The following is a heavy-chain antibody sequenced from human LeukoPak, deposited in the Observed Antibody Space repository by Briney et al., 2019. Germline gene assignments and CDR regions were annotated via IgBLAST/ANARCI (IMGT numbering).Heavy chain of an antibody. CDR2: IYPGDSDT. J-gene: IGHJ6*03. D-gene: IGHD6-13*01. CDR3: ARLGSSSWFYYYYYMDV. V-gene: IGHV5-51*01. Sequence: GESLKISCKGSGYSFTSYWIGWARQMPGKGLEWMGIIYPGDSDTRYSPSFQGQVTISADKSISTAYLQWSSLKASDTAMYYCARLGSSSWFYYYYYMDVWDKGTTVTVSS. CDR1: GYSFTSYW.